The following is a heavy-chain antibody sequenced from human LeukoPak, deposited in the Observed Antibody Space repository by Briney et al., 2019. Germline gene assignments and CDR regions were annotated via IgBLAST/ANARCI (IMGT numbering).Heavy chain of an antibody. J-gene: IGHJ4*02. D-gene: IGHD2-21*02. CDR1: GFTFSSYG. CDR2: ISYDGSNK. V-gene: IGHV3-30*18. CDR3: AKGPIAVVTVGPYYFDY. Sequence: PGGSLRLSCAASGFTFSSYGMHWVRQAPGKGLEWVAVISYDGSNKYYTDSVKGRFTISRDNSKNTLYLQMNSLRAEDTAVYYCAKGPIAVVTVGPYYFDYWGQGTLVTVSS.